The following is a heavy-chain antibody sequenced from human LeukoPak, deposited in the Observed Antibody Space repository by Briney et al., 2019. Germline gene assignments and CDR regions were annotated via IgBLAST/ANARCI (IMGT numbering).Heavy chain of an antibody. D-gene: IGHD4-17*01. CDR2: INHSGST. Sequence: SETLSLTCAVYGGSLSGYYWSLIRQPAGKGLEWIGEINHSGSTNYNPSLKSRVTISVDTSKNQFSLKLSSVTAADTAVYYCASRYGDYGPFDYWGQGTLVTVSS. V-gene: IGHV4-34*01. J-gene: IGHJ4*02. CDR3: ASRYGDYGPFDY. CDR1: GGSLSGYY.